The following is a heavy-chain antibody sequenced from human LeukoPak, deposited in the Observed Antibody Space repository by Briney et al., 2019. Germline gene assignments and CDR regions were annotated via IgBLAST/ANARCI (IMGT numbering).Heavy chain of an antibody. Sequence: GGSLRLSCAASGFTFSSYSMNWVRQAPGKGLEWVANIKEDGSGKNYVDSVKGRFSISRDNAENSLYLQMNSLRVEDTAMYYCARVGAGGGNYFRSYYDRWGQGTLVTVSS. CDR3: ARVGAGGGNYFRSYYDR. CDR1: GFTFSSYS. J-gene: IGHJ4*02. CDR2: IKEDGSGK. V-gene: IGHV3-7*01. D-gene: IGHD2/OR15-2a*01.